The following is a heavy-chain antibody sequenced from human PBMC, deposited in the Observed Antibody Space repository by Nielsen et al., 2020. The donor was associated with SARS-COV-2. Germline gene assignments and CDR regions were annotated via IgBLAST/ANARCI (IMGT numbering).Heavy chain of an antibody. CDR3: ARDGAGVGSPGAFDI. CDR2: IYYSGST. CDR1: GGSISSYY. D-gene: IGHD3-3*01. V-gene: IGHV4-59*01. J-gene: IGHJ3*02. Sequence: SETLSLTCTVSGGSISSYYWSWIRQPPGKGLEWIGYIYYSGSTNYNPSLKSRVTISVDTSKNQFSLKLSSVTAADTAVYYCARDGAGVGSPGAFDIWGQGTMVTVSS.